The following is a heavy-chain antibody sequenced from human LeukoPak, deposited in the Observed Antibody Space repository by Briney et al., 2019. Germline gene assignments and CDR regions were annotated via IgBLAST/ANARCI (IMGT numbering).Heavy chain of an antibody. CDR2: IWYDGSNK. D-gene: IGHD2-2*01. Sequence: GRSLRLSCAASGFTFSSYGMHWVRQAPGKGLEWVAVIWYDGSNKYYADSVKGRFTISRDNSKNTLYLQMNSLRAEDTAVYYCARGDIVVVPAAPPFDYWGQGTLVTVSS. J-gene: IGHJ4*02. V-gene: IGHV3-33*01. CDR3: ARGDIVVVPAAPPFDY. CDR1: GFTFSSYG.